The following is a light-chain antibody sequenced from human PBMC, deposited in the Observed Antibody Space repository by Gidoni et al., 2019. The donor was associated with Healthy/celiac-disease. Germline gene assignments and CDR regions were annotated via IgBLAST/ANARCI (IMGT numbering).Light chain of an antibody. CDR3: QQRDNAPIT. J-gene: IGKJ4*01. CDR2: FAS. CDR1: QYVSNH. V-gene: IGKV1-9*01. Sequence: IQLTQSPSFLSASVGDSVTIPCRASQYVSNHLAWYQQKPGNAPKLLMYFASTLQSGVPSRFSGSGSGKEFTLTISSLQPEDFATYYCQQRDNAPITFGGGTKVEIK.